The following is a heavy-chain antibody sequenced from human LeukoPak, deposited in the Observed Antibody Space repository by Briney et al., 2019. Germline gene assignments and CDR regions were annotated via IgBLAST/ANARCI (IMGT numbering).Heavy chain of an antibody. CDR3: ARDVRGRIAAAESFDY. Sequence: GGSLRLSCAASGFTFSSYAMSWVRQAPGKGLEWVAVIWYDGSNKYYADSVKGRFTISRDNSKNTLYLQMNSLRAEDTAVYYCARDVRGRIAAAESFDYWGQGTLVTVSS. CDR1: GFTFSSYA. CDR2: IWYDGSNK. D-gene: IGHD6-13*01. J-gene: IGHJ4*02. V-gene: IGHV3-33*08.